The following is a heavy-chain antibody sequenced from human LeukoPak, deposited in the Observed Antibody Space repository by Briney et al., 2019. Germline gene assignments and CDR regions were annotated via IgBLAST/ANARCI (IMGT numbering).Heavy chain of an antibody. Sequence: PGGSLRLSCAASGFTFSSYAMHWVRQAPGKGLEWVAVISYDGSNKYYADSVKGRFTISRDNSKNTLYLQMNSLRAEDTAVYYCARGDRYFDYCGQGTLVTVSS. D-gene: IGHD2-15*01. J-gene: IGHJ4*02. CDR3: ARGDRYFDY. CDR2: ISYDGSNK. CDR1: GFTFSSYA. V-gene: IGHV3-30-3*01.